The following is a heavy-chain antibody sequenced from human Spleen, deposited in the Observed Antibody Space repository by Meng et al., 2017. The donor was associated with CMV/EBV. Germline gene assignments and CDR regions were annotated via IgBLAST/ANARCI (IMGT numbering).Heavy chain of an antibody. CDR1: GFTFSSYG. CDR3: ARDLQDFHGSAMTDF. J-gene: IGHJ4*02. Sequence: GGSLRLSCAASGFTFSSYGMHWVRQAPGKGLDWVAVISSDGGNRYYADSVKGRFTISRDNSKNTLYLQMNSLRTVDTAVYYCARDLQDFHGSAMTDFGGQGAVVTVSS. V-gene: IGHV3-30*03. CDR2: ISSDGGNR. D-gene: IGHD3-10*01.